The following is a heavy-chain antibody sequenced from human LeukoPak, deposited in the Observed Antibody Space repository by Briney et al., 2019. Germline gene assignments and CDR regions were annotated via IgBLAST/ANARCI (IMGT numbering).Heavy chain of an antibody. V-gene: IGHV3-21*01. CDR1: GLTFSSYS. Sequence: GGALRLSCAASGLTFSSYSMNWVRQAPGKGLEWVSSISSSSSSIYYADSVKGRFTISRDNAKNSLYLQMNSLRAEDTAVYYCARDQTYYDYVWGSYRTAYYFDYWGQGTLVTVSS. CDR2: ISSSSSSI. CDR3: ARDQTYYDYVWGSYRTAYYFDY. J-gene: IGHJ4*02. D-gene: IGHD3-16*02.